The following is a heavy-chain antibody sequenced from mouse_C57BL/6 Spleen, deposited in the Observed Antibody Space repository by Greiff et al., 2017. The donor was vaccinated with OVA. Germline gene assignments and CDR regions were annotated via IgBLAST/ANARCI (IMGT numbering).Heavy chain of an antibody. J-gene: IGHJ4*01. V-gene: IGHV1-55*01. CDR1: GYTFTSYW. CDR2: IYPGSGST. CDR3: ARADYYGTGAMDY. D-gene: IGHD1-1*01. Sequence: QVQLKQPGAELVKPGASVKMSCKASGYTFTSYWITWVKQRPGQGLEWIGDIYPGSGSTNYNEKFKSKATLTVDTSSSTAYMQLSSLTSEDSAVYYCARADYYGTGAMDYWGQGTSVTVSS.